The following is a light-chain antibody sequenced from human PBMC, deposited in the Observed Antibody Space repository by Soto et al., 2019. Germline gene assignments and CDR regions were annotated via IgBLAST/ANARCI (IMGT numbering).Light chain of an antibody. CDR2: DAS. Sequence: EIVLTQSPATLSLSPGERATLSCRASQSVSSYLAWYQQKPGQAPRLLIYDASNRATGIPAMFSGSGSGTDFTLIISSLVSKAFEGYYCPQLSDWPSLTFGGGTNVEIQ. CDR1: QSVSSY. CDR3: PQLSDWPSLT. J-gene: IGKJ4*01. V-gene: IGKV3-11*01.